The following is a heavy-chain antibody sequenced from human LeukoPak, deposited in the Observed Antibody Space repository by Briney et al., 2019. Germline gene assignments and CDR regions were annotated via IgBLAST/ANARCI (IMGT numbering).Heavy chain of an antibody. J-gene: IGHJ4*02. CDR1: GFTFSDYY. CDR2: ISSSSSYT. V-gene: IGHV3-11*06. CDR3: ARVGRCSSTSCYGGGYYFDY. D-gene: IGHD2-2*01. Sequence: PGGSLRLSCAASGFTFSDYYMSWIRQAPGKGLEWVSYISSSSSYTNYADSVKGRFTISRDNAKNSLYLQMNSLRAEDTAVYYCARVGRCSSTSCYGGGYYFDYWGQGTLVTVSS.